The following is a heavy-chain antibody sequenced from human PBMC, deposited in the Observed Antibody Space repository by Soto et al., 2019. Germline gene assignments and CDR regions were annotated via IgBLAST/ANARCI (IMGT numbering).Heavy chain of an antibody. CDR1: GGTFSSYT. J-gene: IGHJ4*02. Sequence: QVQLVQSGAEVKKPGSSVKVSCKASGGTFSSYTISWVRQAPGQGLEWMGRIIPILGIANYAQKFQGRVTITADKSPSTAYMELSSLRSEDTAVYYCARGASLQVAGDYWGKGTLVTVSS. V-gene: IGHV1-69*02. CDR2: IIPILGIA. CDR3: ARGASLQVAGDY. D-gene: IGHD6-19*01.